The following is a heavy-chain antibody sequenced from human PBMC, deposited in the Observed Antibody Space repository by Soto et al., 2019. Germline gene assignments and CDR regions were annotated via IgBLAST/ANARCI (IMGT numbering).Heavy chain of an antibody. CDR3: AREDYGGNSGWFDP. CDR1: GGSISSYY. D-gene: IGHD4-17*01. Sequence: SETLSLTCTVSGGSISSYYWSWIRQPPGKGLEWIGYIYYSGSTNYNPSLKSRVTISVDTSKNQFSLTLSSVTAADTAVYYCAREDYGGNSGWFDPWGQGTLVTVSS. CDR2: IYYSGST. J-gene: IGHJ5*02. V-gene: IGHV4-59*01.